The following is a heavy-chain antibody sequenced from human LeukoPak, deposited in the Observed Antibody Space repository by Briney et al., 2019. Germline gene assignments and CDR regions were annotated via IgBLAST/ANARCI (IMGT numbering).Heavy chain of an antibody. Sequence: PSETLSLTCTVSGGSFSTYYWSWIRQPPGKGLEWIGYIYYSGNTDYNPSLESRVTMLLDTSKNQFSLNLNSVTAADTAVYYCARALITFGAAVAKGFDCWGQGTLVTVSS. CDR3: ARALITFGAAVAKGFDC. CDR2: IYYSGNT. D-gene: IGHD3-16*01. CDR1: GGSFSTYY. J-gene: IGHJ4*02. V-gene: IGHV4-59*01.